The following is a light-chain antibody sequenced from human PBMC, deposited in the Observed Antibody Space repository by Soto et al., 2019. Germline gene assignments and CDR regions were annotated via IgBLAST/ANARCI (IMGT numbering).Light chain of an antibody. V-gene: IGKV3-15*01. J-gene: IGKJ1*01. CDR3: QQYSNWPPWT. CDR2: GVF. Sequence: EIVMTQSPATLSVSPGERATLSCRASENVGGNLAWYQQKPGLAPRLVIYGVFTRATGVPARFSGSGFGTEFTLTISSLQSDDFAVYYCQQYSNWPPWTFGQGIKVEIK. CDR1: ENVGGN.